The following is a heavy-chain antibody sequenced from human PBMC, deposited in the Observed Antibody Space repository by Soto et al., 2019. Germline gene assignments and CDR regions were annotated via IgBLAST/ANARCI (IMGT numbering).Heavy chain of an antibody. CDR2: IYYSGST. V-gene: IGHV4-39*01. CDR3: VRHAQWIIRAY. Sequence: HSETLSLTCTVSGGSISSSSDYWGWIRQPPGKGLEWIGSIYYSGSTYYNPSLKSRVTISVDTSKNQFSLKLSSVTAADTAVYYCVRHAQWIIRAYWGQGSLVTVSS. CDR1: GGSISSSSDY. D-gene: IGHD5-12*01. J-gene: IGHJ4*02.